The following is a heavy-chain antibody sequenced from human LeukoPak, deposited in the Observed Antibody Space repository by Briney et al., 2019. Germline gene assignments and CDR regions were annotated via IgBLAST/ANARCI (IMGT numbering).Heavy chain of an antibody. D-gene: IGHD6-19*01. Sequence: GASVKVSCKASGYTFTSYGINWVRQAPGQGLEWMGWINPNSGGTNYAQKFQGRVTMTRNTSISTAYMELSRLRSDDTAVYYCARDQGDSSGWYGRGAFDIWGQGTMVTVSS. J-gene: IGHJ3*02. CDR3: ARDQGDSSGWYGRGAFDI. CDR1: GYTFTSYG. V-gene: IGHV1-2*02. CDR2: INPNSGGT.